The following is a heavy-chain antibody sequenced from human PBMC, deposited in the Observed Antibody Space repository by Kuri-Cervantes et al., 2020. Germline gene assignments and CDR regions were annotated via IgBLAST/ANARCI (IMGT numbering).Heavy chain of an antibody. CDR2: IHYSGST. CDR3: ARESEYSSSSVFDP. CDR1: GGSFSGYY. V-gene: IGHV4-59*01. D-gene: IGHD6-6*01. Sequence: GSLRLSCAVYGGSFSGYYWSWIRQPPGKGLEWIGYIHYSGSTNYNPSLKSRVTISVDTSKDQFSLKLSSVTAADTAVYHCARESEYSSSSVFDPWGQGTLVTVSS. J-gene: IGHJ5*02.